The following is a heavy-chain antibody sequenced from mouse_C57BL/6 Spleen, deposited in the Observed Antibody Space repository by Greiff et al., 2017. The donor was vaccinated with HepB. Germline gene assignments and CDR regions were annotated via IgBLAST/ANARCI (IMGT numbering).Heavy chain of an antibody. D-gene: IGHD1-1*01. J-gene: IGHJ2*01. CDR1: GFTFSSYA. CDR3: ARDRKYGSSVYYFDY. V-gene: IGHV5-4*01. CDR2: ISDGGSYT. Sequence: DVKLVESGGGLVKPGGSLKLSCAASGFTFSSYAMSWVRQTPEKRLEWVATISDGGSYTYYPDNVKGRFTISRDNAKNNLYLQMSHLKSEDTAMYYCARDRKYGSSVYYFDYWGQGTTLTVSS.